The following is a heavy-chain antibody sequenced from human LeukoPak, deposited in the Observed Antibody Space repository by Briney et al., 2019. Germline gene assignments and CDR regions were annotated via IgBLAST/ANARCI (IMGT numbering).Heavy chain of an antibody. J-gene: IGHJ4*02. Sequence: PSETLSLTCTVSGGSISSGSYYWSWIRQPAGKGLEWIGRIYTSGSTNYNPSLKSRVTISVDTSKNQFSLKLSSVTAADTAVYYCARETTYDSSGYYSANYFDYWGQGTLVTVSS. CDR3: ARETTYDSSGYYSANYFDY. D-gene: IGHD3-22*01. V-gene: IGHV4-61*02. CDR1: GGSISSGSYY. CDR2: IYTSGST.